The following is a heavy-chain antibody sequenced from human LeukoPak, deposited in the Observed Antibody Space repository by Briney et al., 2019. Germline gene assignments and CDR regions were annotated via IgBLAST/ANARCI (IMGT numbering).Heavy chain of an antibody. CDR2: VSYDGSNK. CDR1: GFTFSSYA. D-gene: IGHD3-10*01. V-gene: IGHV3-30-3*01. Sequence: GGSLRLSCAASGFTFSSYAMRWVRQAPGKGLEWVAVVSYDGSNKFYADSVKGRFTISRDNSKNTLFLQMSSLSSEDTAVYYCARDRGGSGSYCGYWGQGTLVTVSS. CDR3: ARDRGGSGSYCGY. J-gene: IGHJ4*02.